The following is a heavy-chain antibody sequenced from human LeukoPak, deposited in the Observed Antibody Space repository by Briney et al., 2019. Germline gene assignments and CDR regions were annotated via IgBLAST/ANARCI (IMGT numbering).Heavy chain of an antibody. CDR3: AREYEVAGLVMEV. CDR1: GLTVSSNY. CDR2: IYSGGST. V-gene: IGHV3-53*01. J-gene: IGHJ6*04. Sequence: PGGSLRLSCAASGLTVSSNYMSWVRQAPGKGLEWVSVIYSGGSTYYAESVKGRFTISRDNSKNTLYLQMKSLRAEDTAVYYCAREYEVAGLVMEVWGKGTTVTVSS. D-gene: IGHD6-19*01.